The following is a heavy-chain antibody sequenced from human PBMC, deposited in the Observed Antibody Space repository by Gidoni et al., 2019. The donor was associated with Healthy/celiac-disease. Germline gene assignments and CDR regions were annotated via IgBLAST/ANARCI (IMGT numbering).Heavy chain of an antibody. J-gene: IGHJ3*02. Sequence: QVQLQVSGPGLVKPSQILSLTCTVSGGSISSGSYYWSWIRQPAGKGLEWIGRIYTSGSTNYNPSLKSRVTISVDTSKNQFSLKLSSVTAADTAVYYCARGWRGSGWYQYAFDIWGQGTMVTVSS. CDR2: IYTSGST. V-gene: IGHV4-61*02. CDR3: ARGWRGSGWYQYAFDI. D-gene: IGHD6-19*01. CDR1: GGSISSGSYY.